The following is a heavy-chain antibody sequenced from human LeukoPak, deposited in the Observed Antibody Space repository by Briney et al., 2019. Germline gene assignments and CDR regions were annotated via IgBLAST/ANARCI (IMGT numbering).Heavy chain of an antibody. CDR2: ISGSGGST. J-gene: IGHJ4*02. D-gene: IGHD3-10*01. CDR3: AKDLYKTMATWYFDY. CDR1: GSTFSSYA. V-gene: IGHV3-23*01. Sequence: GGSLRLSCAASGSTFSSYAMSWVRQAPGKGLEWVSAISGSGGSTYYADSVKGRFTISRDNSKNTLYLQMNSLRAEDTAVYYCAKDLYKTMATWYFDYWGQGTLVTVSS.